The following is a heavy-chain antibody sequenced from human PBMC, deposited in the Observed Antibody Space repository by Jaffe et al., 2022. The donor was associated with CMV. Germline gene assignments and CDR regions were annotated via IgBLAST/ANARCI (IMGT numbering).Heavy chain of an antibody. CDR3: AREEYDTGGLYTRYFQY. V-gene: IGHV1-18*01. CDR2: ISGSNGNT. D-gene: IGHD2-8*02. J-gene: IGHJ4*02. CDR1: GYPFTNYG. Sequence: QVQLVQSGAEVKKPGASVKVSCKASGYPFTNYGITWVRQAPGQGLEWMGWISGSNGNTKYAQKVQGRVTMTTDTSTSTVYMELRSLRSDDTAVYYCAREEYDTGGLYTRYFQYWGQGTLVTVSS.